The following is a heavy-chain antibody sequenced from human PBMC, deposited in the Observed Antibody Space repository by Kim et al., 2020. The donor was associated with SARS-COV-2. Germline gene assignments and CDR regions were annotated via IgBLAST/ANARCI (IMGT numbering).Heavy chain of an antibody. CDR3: ARDSTGYFDS. Sequence: GNPTYAQGLPRRFVFSLDPSVSTAYLQVSSLKAEDTAVYYCARDSTGYFDSWGQGTLVTVSS. J-gene: IGHJ4*02. V-gene: IGHV7-4-1*02. CDR2: GNP. D-gene: IGHD2-8*02.